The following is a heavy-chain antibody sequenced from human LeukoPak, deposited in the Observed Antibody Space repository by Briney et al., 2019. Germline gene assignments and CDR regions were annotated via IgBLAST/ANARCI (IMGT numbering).Heavy chain of an antibody. D-gene: IGHD3-10*01. Sequence: SETLSLTCTVSGVSISSYYWSWIRQPAGKGLEWIGRIYTSGSTNYNPSLKSRVTMSVDTSKNQFSLKLSSVTAADTAVYYCARDEVTYYYGSGSSAHAVRWFDPWGQGTLVTVSS. V-gene: IGHV4-4*07. CDR3: ARDEVTYYYGSGSSAHAVRWFDP. CDR2: IYTSGST. CDR1: GVSISSYY. J-gene: IGHJ5*02.